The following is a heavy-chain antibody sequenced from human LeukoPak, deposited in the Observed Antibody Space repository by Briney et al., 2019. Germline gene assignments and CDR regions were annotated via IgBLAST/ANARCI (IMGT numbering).Heavy chain of an antibody. D-gene: IGHD1-26*01. CDR3: AKAGPYSGSYPGSDY. CDR2: ISGSGGTT. Sequence: PGGSLRLSCAASGVTFSDYYMSWIRQAPGKGLEWVSTISGSGGTTYYADSVKGRFTISRDNSKNTLYLQMNSLRAEDTAVYYCAKAGPYSGSYPGSDYWGKGTLVTVSS. V-gene: IGHV3-23*01. CDR1: GVTFSDYY. J-gene: IGHJ4*02.